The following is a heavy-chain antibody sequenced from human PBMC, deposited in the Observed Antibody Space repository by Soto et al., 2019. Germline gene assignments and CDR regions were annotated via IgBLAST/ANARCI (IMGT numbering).Heavy chain of an antibody. CDR2: IIPIFGTA. Sequence: QVQLVQSGAEVKKPGSSVKVSCKASGGTFSSYAISWVRQAPGQGLEWMGGIIPIFGTANYAQKFQGRVTITADESTSTAYMELSSLRSEATAVYYCARDKGGKDTAMDTFDYWGQGTLVTVSS. J-gene: IGHJ4*02. D-gene: IGHD5-18*01. CDR3: ARDKGGKDTAMDTFDY. V-gene: IGHV1-69*12. CDR1: GGTFSSYA.